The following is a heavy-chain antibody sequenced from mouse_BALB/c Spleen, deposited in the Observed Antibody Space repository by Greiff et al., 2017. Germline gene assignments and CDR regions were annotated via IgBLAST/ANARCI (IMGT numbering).Heavy chain of an antibody. CDR1: GYSITSGYY. V-gene: IGHV3-6*02. D-gene: IGHD2-4*01. CDR3: ARGRDYDGGFAY. CDR2: ISYDGSN. Sequence: EVQLQQSGPGLVKPSQSLSLTCSVTGYSITSGYYWNWIRQFPGNKLEWMGYISYDGSNNYNPSLKNRISITRDTSKNQFFLKLNSVTTEDTATYYCARGRDYDGGFAYWGQGTLVTVSA. J-gene: IGHJ3*01.